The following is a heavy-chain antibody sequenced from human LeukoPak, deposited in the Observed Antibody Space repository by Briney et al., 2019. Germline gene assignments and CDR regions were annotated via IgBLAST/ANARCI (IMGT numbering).Heavy chain of an antibody. CDR3: ARCTASCYANAFDV. J-gene: IGHJ3*01. D-gene: IGHD2-2*01. V-gene: IGHV3-23*01. Sequence: GGSLRLSCAASGFSFNNNAMSWVRQAPGKGLEWVSAINGGGDATEYADSVKGRFTISRDNSEKTLYLQMNSLRPEDTAVYYCARCTASCYANAFDVWGQGTLLTVSS. CDR1: GFSFNNNA. CDR2: INGGGDAT.